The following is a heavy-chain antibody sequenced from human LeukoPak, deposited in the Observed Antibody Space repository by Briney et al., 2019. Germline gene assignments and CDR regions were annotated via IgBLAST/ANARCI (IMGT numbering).Heavy chain of an antibody. CDR1: GGSFSGYS. J-gene: IGHJ5*02. CDR3: AREGDSSSVGWFDP. Sequence: SETLSLTCTVYGGSFSGYSWSWIRQPPGKGLEWIGEINDSGSINYNPSLKSRVTISEDASKNQFSLKLSSVTAADTAVFYCAREGDSSSVGWFDPWGRGTLVTVSS. D-gene: IGHD6-13*01. V-gene: IGHV4-34*01. CDR2: INDSGSI.